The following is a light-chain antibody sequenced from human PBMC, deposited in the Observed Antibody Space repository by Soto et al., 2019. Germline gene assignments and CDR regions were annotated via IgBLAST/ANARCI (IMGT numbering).Light chain of an antibody. V-gene: IGKV1-5*03. CDR2: QAS. J-gene: IGKJ1*01. CDR1: QSISSW. CDR3: QYYKESST. Sequence: DIQMTQSPSTLSASVGDRVTITCRASQSISSWLAWYQQKPGRAPKLLIYQASSSEIGAPSRFSGSGSGTEFTLTISSLQPDDFATYYCQYYKESSTFGQGTRLEIK.